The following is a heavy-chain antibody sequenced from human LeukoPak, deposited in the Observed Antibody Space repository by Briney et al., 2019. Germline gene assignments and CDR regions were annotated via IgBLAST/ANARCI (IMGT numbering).Heavy chain of an antibody. CDR3: ARDRAHMAPFDY. CDR2: IHHSGST. V-gene: IGHV4-4*02. Sequence: PGGSLRLSCAASGFTFSSYWMSWVRQPPGKGLEWIGEIHHSGSTNYNPSLKSRVTISVDKSKNQFSLNLSSVTAADTAVYYCARDRAHMAPFDYWGQGTLVTVSS. CDR1: GFTFSSYW. J-gene: IGHJ4*02. D-gene: IGHD2-21*01.